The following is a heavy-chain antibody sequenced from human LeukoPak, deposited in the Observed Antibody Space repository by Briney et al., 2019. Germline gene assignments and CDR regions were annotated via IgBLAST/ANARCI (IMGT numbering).Heavy chain of an antibody. D-gene: IGHD3-22*01. CDR3: ATLGFSSGYYYYFDH. Sequence: SETLSLTCTVSGGSISTYDWSWIRQPAGKGLEWIGHIYTSGSTNYSPSLKSRVTISVDTSKNQFSLKLSSVTAADTAVYYCATLGFSSGYYYYFDHWGQGTLVTVSS. V-gene: IGHV4-4*07. J-gene: IGHJ4*02. CDR1: GGSISTYD. CDR2: IYTSGST.